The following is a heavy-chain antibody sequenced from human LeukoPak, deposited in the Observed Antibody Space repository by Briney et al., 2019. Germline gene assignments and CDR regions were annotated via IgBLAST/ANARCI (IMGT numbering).Heavy chain of an antibody. V-gene: IGHV1-69*13. J-gene: IGHJ3*02. CDR2: IIPIFGTA. Sequence: GASVKVSCKASGGTFSSYAISWVRQAPGQGLEWMGGIIPIFGTANYAQKFQGRVTITADESTSTAYMELSSLRSEDTAVYYCASHYTHMVRPVLDIWGQGTMVTVSS. D-gene: IGHD3-3*01. CDR1: GGTFSSYA. CDR3: ASHYTHMVRPVLDI.